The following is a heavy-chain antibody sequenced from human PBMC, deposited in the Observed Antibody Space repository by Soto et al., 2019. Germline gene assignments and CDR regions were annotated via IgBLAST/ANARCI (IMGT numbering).Heavy chain of an antibody. J-gene: IGHJ4*02. Sequence: GSLRLSCAASGFTFSSYAMSWVRQAPGKGLEWVSAISATGGSTYYADSVKGRFTISRDNSKNTLYLQMNSLRAEDTAVYYCAKHDYDSSGYGHGDFDYWGRGTLVTVSS. CDR3: AKHDYDSSGYGHGDFDY. CDR2: ISATGGST. D-gene: IGHD3-22*01. V-gene: IGHV3-23*01. CDR1: GFTFSSYA.